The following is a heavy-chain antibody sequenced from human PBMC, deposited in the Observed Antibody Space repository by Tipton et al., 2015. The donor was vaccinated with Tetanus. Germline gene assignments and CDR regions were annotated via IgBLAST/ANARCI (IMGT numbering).Heavy chain of an antibody. D-gene: IGHD3-22*01. CDR3: AKLFRVRARGITMVVLVPPVFFDY. J-gene: IGHJ4*02. CDR1: GASISNSSSY. V-gene: IGHV4-39*01. CDR2: IYFSGST. Sequence: TLSLTCTVSGASISNSSSYWGWIRQSPGKGLEWIGNIYFSGSTYYNPSLKSRVTISVDTSKNQFSLRLNSVTAADTAVYYCAKLFRVRARGITMVVLVPPVFFDYWGQGTLVTVSS.